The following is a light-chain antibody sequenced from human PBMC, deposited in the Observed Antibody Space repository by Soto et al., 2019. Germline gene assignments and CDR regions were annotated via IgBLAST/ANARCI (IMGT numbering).Light chain of an antibody. CDR1: SSDVGSYNL. CDR3: CSYAGSSTYV. J-gene: IGLJ1*01. V-gene: IGLV2-23*01. Sequence: QSELTRAASVSGSPGQSIPISSNGTSSDVGSYNLVSWYQQHPGKAPKLMIYEGSKRPSGVSNRFSGSKSGNTASLTISGLQAEDEADYYCCSYAGSSTYVFGTGTKVTVL. CDR2: EGS.